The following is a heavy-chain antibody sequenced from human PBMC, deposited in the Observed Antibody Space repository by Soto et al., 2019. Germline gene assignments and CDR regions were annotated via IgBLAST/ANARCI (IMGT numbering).Heavy chain of an antibody. CDR2: IGPSDSYP. V-gene: IGHV5-10-1*01. CDR1: GYGFTSSW. D-gene: IGHD2-8*01. CDR3: ASHTAIVLVVYGPGGWFDP. J-gene: IGHJ5*02. Sequence: GESLKISCKGSGYGFTSSWFSWVRQMPGKGLEWMGRIGPSDSYPSYLPSFQGHVTISADKSISTAFLPWSVLDASDTAQSFSASHTAIVLVVYGPGGWFDPWGQGTLVTVAS.